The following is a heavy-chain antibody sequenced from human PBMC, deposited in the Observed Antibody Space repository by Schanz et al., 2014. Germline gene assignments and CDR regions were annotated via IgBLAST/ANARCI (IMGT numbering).Heavy chain of an antibody. D-gene: IGHD2-2*01. J-gene: IGHJ4*02. CDR2: IYDSETS. Sequence: WIWIRQPPGKGLEWIGYIYDSETSNSNPYLKSRVTISLDTSKNQFSLTLNAVTAADTAVYYCARDERDLPRSLFVFWGQGTLVTVSS. CDR3: ARDERDLPRSLFVF. V-gene: IGHV4-59*12.